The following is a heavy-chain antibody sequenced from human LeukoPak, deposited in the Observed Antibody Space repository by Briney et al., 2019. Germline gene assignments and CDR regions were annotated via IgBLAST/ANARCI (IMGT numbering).Heavy chain of an antibody. Sequence: GGSLRLSCAASGFTFSSYGMHWVRQAPGKGLEWVAFIRYDGSNKYYADSVKGRFTISRDNSKNTLYLQTNSLRAEDTAVYYCAREVVPAAEVDYWGQGTLVTVSS. J-gene: IGHJ4*02. CDR1: GFTFSSYG. D-gene: IGHD2-2*01. V-gene: IGHV3-30*02. CDR3: AREVVPAAEVDY. CDR2: IRYDGSNK.